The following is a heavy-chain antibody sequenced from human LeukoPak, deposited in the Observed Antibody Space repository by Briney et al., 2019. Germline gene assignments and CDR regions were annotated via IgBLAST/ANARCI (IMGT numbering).Heavy chain of an antibody. CDR1: GFTFSSYA. Sequence: GSLRLSCAASGFTFSSYAMSWVRQAPGKGLEWVSAISGSGGSTYYADSVKGWFTISRDNSKNTLYLQMNSLRAEDTAVYYCAKASEAAMVPYYYGMDVWGQGTTVTVSS. D-gene: IGHD5-18*01. J-gene: IGHJ6*02. CDR3: AKASEAAMVPYYYGMDV. CDR2: ISGSGGST. V-gene: IGHV3-23*01.